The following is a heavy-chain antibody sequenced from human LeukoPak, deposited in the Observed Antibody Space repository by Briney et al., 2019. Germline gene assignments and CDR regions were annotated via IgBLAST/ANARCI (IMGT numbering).Heavy chain of an antibody. V-gene: IGHV1-2*02. CDR1: GYTFIGYY. D-gene: IGHD6-6*01. CDR3: ARDAAWYSSSPTYYFDY. J-gene: IGHJ4*02. CDR2: INANSGDT. Sequence: ASVKVSCKASGYTFIGYYMHWVRQAPGQWLEWMGWINANSGDTNYAQNFQGRVTMTRDTSISTAYMELSRLRSDDTAVYYCARDAAWYSSSPTYYFDYWGQGTLVTVSS.